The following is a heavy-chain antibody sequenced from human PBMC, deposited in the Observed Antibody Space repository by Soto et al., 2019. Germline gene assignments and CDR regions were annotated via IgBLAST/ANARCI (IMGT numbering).Heavy chain of an antibody. J-gene: IGHJ4*02. CDR1: GFPFRSYG. CDR3: ARDQTDSGGYSDS. V-gene: IGHV3-33*01. Sequence: QVQLVESGGGVVQPGGSLRLSCEGSGFPFRSYGIHWVRQAPGKGLEWLAIIWNDGSNEYYADSVKGRFTISRDKSKNTVYLKVTNLRAEDTAVYFCARDQTDSGGYSDSWGQGTLVTVSS. D-gene: IGHD2-15*01. CDR2: IWNDGSNE.